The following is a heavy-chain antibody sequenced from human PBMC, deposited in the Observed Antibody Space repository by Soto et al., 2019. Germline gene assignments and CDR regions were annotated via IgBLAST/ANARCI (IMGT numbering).Heavy chain of an antibody. Sequence: ASVKVSCKASGYTFTSYGISWVRQAPGQGFEWMGWIRVYNGYTNYAQKFQGRVTMTTDTSTSTAYMELRSLISDDTAVYYCARASDGYRSGWYVGYFDYWGQGTLVTVSS. V-gene: IGHV1-18*04. CDR3: ARASDGYRSGWYVGYFDY. CDR1: GYTFTSYG. D-gene: IGHD6-19*01. J-gene: IGHJ4*02. CDR2: IRVYNGYT.